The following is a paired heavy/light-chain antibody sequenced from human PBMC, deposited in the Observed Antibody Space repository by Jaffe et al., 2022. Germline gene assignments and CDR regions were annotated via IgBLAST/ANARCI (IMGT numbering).Heavy chain of an antibody. CDR2: LSSDGRSR. CDR3: TKAYCSSTICYQHET. D-gene: IGHD2-2*01. Sequence: EVQLLESGGGLVQPGGSLRLSCAASGFRFSSYAMSWVRLAPGKGLEWVAGLSSDGRSRYYADSVRGRFTISRDNPGNTVYLQMNSLRAEDTALYYCTKAYCSSTICYQHETWGQGTMVTVSS. J-gene: IGHJ3*01. V-gene: IGHV3-23*01. CDR1: GFRFSSYA.
Light chain of an antibody. Sequence: DIQMTQSPSSLSASVGDRVTITCRASRDISTYLAWFQLKPGKAPKSLIYAASSLQSGVPSRFSGSGSGTDFTLTISSLQSEDFATYYCQQYHTYPLTFGQGTRLDIK. CDR1: RDISTY. CDR3: QQYHTYPLT. CDR2: AAS. J-gene: IGKJ5*01. V-gene: IGKV1-16*01.